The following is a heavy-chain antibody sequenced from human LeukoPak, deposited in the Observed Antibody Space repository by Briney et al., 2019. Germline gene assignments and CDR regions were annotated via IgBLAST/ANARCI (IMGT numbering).Heavy chain of an antibody. CDR1: GYSISSGYY. CDR2: IYHSGST. V-gene: IGHV4-38-2*02. Sequence: SETLSLTCTVSGYSISSGYYWGWIRQPPGKGLEWIGSIYHSGSTYYNPSLKSRVTISVGTSKNQFSLKLSSVTAADTAVYYCARNGSSSPNFYYYYYMDVWGKGTTVTVSS. CDR3: ARNGSSSPNFYYYYYMDV. J-gene: IGHJ6*03. D-gene: IGHD6-6*01.